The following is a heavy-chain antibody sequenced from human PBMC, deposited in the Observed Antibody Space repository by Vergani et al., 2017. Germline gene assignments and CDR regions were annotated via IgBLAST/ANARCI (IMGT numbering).Heavy chain of an antibody. V-gene: IGHV4-61*02. CDR2: ISASGNA. J-gene: IGHJ3*01. D-gene: IGHD2-15*01. Sequence: QLQESGPGRVKPSQTLSLTCTMSGGSISAGYYFWSWIRQPAGKGLEWLGHISASGNASHSPSLKTRVSMSVDTSKIQFSLTVTSVTAADTAIYFCARRSGGYYSGGKVHPLRTAFDVWGHGTVVTVSS. CDR1: GGSISAGYYF. CDR3: ARRSGGYYSGGKVHPLRTAFDV.